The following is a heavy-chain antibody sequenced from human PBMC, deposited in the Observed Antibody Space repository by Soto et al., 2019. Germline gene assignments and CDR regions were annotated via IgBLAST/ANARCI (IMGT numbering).Heavy chain of an antibody. Sequence: GGSLRLSYAASGFTVSSNYMSWVRQAPGEGLEWVSVIYSGGSTYYADSVKGRFTISRDNSKNTLYLQMNSLRAEDTAVYYCARDATRYSSSSWGYYYYYGMDVWGQGTTVTVSS. CDR1: GFTVSSNY. D-gene: IGHD6-6*01. CDR2: IYSGGST. J-gene: IGHJ6*02. V-gene: IGHV3-53*01. CDR3: ARDATRYSSSSWGYYYYYGMDV.